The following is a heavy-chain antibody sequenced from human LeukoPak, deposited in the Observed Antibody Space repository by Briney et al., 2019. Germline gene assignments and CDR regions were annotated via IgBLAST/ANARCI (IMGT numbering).Heavy chain of an antibody. Sequence: GGSPRLSCAASGFAFSRYAMHWVRQAPGKGLEWVSNISGSDTTIHYADSVKGRFTISRDNARNSLYLQMNSLRAEDTAVYYCARSRRDNYYYYYGMDVWGQGTTVTVSS. CDR3: ARSRRDNYYYYYGMDV. J-gene: IGHJ6*02. CDR1: GFAFSRYA. V-gene: IGHV3-48*03. CDR2: ISGSDTTI. D-gene: IGHD5-24*01.